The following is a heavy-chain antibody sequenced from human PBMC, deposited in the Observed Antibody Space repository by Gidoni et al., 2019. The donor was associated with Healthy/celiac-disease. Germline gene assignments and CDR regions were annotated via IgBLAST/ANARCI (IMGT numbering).Heavy chain of an antibody. CDR2: IIPIFGTA. J-gene: IGHJ4*02. CDR3: ARASSSGWPMVEYYFDY. CDR1: GATFSSYA. Sequence: QVQLVQSGAEVKKPGSSVKVSCTASGATFSSYAISWVRQAPGQGLEWMGGIIPIFGTANYAQKFQGRVTITADESTSTAYMELSSLRSEDTAVYYCARASSSGWPMVEYYFDYWGQGTLVTVSS. V-gene: IGHV1-69*01. D-gene: IGHD6-19*01.